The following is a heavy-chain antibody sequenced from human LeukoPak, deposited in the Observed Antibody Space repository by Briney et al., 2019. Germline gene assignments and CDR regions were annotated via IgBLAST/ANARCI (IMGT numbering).Heavy chain of an antibody. V-gene: IGHV3-9*01. Sequence: PGRSLRLSCAASGFPFAEYAMHWVRQAPGKGLEWVSGISWKGGSTGYAESVKGRFTISRDNAKNSLYLQMDSLRPEDTALYYCVKEVNYGPGELYYYAMDVWGRGTTVTVSS. CDR2: ISWKGGST. D-gene: IGHD3-10*01. CDR1: GFPFAEYA. CDR3: VKEVNYGPGELYYYAMDV. J-gene: IGHJ6*02.